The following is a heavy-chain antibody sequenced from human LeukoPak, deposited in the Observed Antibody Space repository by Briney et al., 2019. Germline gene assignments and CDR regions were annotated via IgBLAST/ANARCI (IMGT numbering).Heavy chain of an antibody. CDR3: ARDLSGVAGYTYGRGIDY. J-gene: IGHJ4*02. V-gene: IGHV3-7*01. CDR1: GFTFITYW. Sequence: GGSLRLSCTASGFTFITYWMSWVRQAPGKGLEWVANIKQDGSEKYYVDSVKGRFTISRDNAKNSVYLQMNSLRAEDTAVYYCARDLSGVAGYTYGRGIDYWGQGTLVTVSS. CDR2: IKQDGSEK. D-gene: IGHD5-18*01.